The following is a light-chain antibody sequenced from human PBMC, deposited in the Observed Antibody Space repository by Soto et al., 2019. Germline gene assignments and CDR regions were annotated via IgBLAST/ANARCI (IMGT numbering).Light chain of an antibody. CDR2: DAS. CDR1: QSLNSR. Sequence: DIQMTQSPSTLSASVGDRVTLTCRAAQSLNSRLAWYQHRPGKAPRLLIYDASTLESGVPSRFSGSGSGTEFTLTINNLQPDDLATYICQQYKSYSTFGRWTKVDI. CDR3: QQYKSYST. J-gene: IGKJ1*01. V-gene: IGKV1-5*01.